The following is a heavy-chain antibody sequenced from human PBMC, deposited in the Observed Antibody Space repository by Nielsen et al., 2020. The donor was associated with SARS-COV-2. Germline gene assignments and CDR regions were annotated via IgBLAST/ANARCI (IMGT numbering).Heavy chain of an antibody. Sequence: WIRQPPGKGLEWIGEIYHSGSTNYNPSLKSRVTISVDKSKNQFSLKLSSVTAADTAVYYCARGVGYCSSTSCSYYYYYYMDVWGKGTTVTVSS. D-gene: IGHD2-2*03. CDR3: ARGVGYCSSTSCSYYYYYYMDV. J-gene: IGHJ6*03. CDR2: IYHSGST. V-gene: IGHV4-4*02.